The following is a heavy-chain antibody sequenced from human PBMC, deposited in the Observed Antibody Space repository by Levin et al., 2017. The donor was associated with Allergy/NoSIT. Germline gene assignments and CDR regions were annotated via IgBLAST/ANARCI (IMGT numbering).Heavy chain of an antibody. J-gene: IGHJ6*02. D-gene: IGHD3-10*02. CDR1: GGSFSGNY. Sequence: PSETLSLTCAVSGGSFSGNYWTWIRRPPGKGLEWIGEISQSGTTNYNPSLKTRVTISVDTSNNQFSLKMTSVTAADTAVHYRAQTNVRAVLVFRGMDVWGQGTTVTVSS. CDR3: AQTNVRAVLVFRGMDV. V-gene: IGHV4-34*01. CDR2: ISQSGTT.